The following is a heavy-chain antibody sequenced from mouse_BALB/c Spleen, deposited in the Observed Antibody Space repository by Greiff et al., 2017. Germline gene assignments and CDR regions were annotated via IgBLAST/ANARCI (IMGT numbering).Heavy chain of an antibody. V-gene: IGHV1-69*02. CDR3: TRTYGSYYAMDY. D-gene: IGHD1-1*02. J-gene: IGHJ2*01. Sequence: QVQLQQPGAELVRPGASVKLSCKASGYTFTSYWINWVKQRPGQGLEWIGNIYPSDSYTNYNQKFKDKATLTVDKSSSTAYMQLSSPTSEDSAVYYCTRTYGSYYAMDYWGQGTTLTVSS. CDR2: IYPSDSYT. CDR1: GYTFTSYW.